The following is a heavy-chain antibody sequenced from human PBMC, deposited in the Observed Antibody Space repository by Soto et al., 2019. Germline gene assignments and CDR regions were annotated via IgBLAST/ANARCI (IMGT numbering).Heavy chain of an antibody. CDR3: ASQSYYYDNSGPPGNWFDP. Sequence: QVQLQESGPGLVKPSGTLSLTCAVSGGSISRSNWWSWVRQPPGKGLEWIGEIYYSGSTNYNPSLQSRVTMSVDKSKNQFSLNLRSVTAADTAVYYCASQSYYYDNSGPPGNWFDPWGQGTLVTVSS. CDR1: GGSISRSNW. V-gene: IGHV4-4*02. D-gene: IGHD3-22*01. CDR2: IYYSGST. J-gene: IGHJ5*02.